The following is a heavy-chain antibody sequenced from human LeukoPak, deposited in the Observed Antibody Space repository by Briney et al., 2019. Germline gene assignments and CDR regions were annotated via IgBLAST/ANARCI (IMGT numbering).Heavy chain of an antibody. CDR3: ARCRVTHSSSSELDY. Sequence: VGSLRLSCAASGFTYSSYSMNWVRQAPGKGLEWVSSISSSSSYIYYAVSLKGRFTISRDNAKNSLYLQMNSLRAEDTAVYYCARCRVTHSSSSELDYWGQGTLVTVSS. CDR1: GFTYSSYS. D-gene: IGHD6-6*01. CDR2: ISSSSSYI. V-gene: IGHV3-21*01. J-gene: IGHJ4*02.